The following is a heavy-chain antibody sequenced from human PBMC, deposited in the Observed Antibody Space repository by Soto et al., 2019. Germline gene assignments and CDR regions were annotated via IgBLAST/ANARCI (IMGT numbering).Heavy chain of an antibody. CDR1: GGSFSDYY. D-gene: IGHD6-13*01. J-gene: IGHJ4*02. CDR2: ISHSEGT. V-gene: IGHV4-34*02. Sequence: QVQLQQWGAGLLKPSETLSLTCAFSGGSFSDYYWVLIRQSPVKGLEWIGEISHSEGTNFNPSLKSRVTISIDTSKNHFSLKLSFVTAADTAVYYCARGRKGYSSTWYVDWGQGTLVTVSS. CDR3: ARGRKGYSSTWYVD.